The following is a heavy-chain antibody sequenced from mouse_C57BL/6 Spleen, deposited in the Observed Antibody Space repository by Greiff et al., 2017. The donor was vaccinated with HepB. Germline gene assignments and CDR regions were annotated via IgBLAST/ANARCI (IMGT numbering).Heavy chain of an antibody. CDR1: GYTFTEYT. D-gene: IGHD1-1*01. CDR3: ARHGSYYYGSSFYWYFDV. Sequence: VQRVESGAELVKPGASVKLSCKASGYTFTEYTIHWVKQRSGQGLEWIGWFYPGSGSIKYNEKFKDKATLTADKSSSTVYMELSRLTSEDSAVYFCARHGSYYYGSSFYWYFDVWGTGTTVTVSS. J-gene: IGHJ1*03. CDR2: FYPGSGSI. V-gene: IGHV1-62-2*01.